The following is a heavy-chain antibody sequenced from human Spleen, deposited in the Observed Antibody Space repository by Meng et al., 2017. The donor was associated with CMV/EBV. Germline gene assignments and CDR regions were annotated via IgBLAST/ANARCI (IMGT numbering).Heavy chain of an antibody. V-gene: IGHV3-23*01. CDR3: AKSRNGYGGEDH. Sequence: GGSLRLSCAASGFTFNSYAMNWVRQAPGKGLEWVSTISDSGGNTYYPDSVKGRFTISRDNSNKTVYLQMNRLRAEDTAIYYCAKSRNGYGGEDHWGQGTLVTVSS. CDR1: GFTFNSYA. CDR2: ISDSGGNT. J-gene: IGHJ4*02. D-gene: IGHD5-12*01.